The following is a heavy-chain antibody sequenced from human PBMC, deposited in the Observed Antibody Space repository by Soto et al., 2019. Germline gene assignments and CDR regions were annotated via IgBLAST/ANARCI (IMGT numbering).Heavy chain of an antibody. V-gene: IGHV3-21*01. Sequence: EVQLVESGGGLVKPGGSLRLSCAASGFTFSSYSMNWVRQAPGKGLEWVSSISSSSSYIYYADSVKGRFTISRDNAKNSLYLQINSLRAEDTAVYYCARTTRSSSSGFYYYYGMDLWGQGTTVTVSS. D-gene: IGHD6-6*01. J-gene: IGHJ6*02. CDR3: ARTTRSSSSGFYYYYGMDL. CDR1: GFTFSSYS. CDR2: ISSSSSYI.